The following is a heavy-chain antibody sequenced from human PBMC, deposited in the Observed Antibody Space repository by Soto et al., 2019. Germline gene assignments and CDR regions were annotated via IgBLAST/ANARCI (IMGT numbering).Heavy chain of an antibody. CDR3: AREEGDYYGSGSYYWFVP. CDR2: IIPIFGTA. J-gene: IGHJ5*02. V-gene: IGHV1-69*06. Sequence: QVQMVQSGAEVKKPGSSVKVSCKASGGTFSSYAISWVRQAPGQGLEWMGGIIPIFGTANYAQKFQGRVTITADKSTSTAYMELSSLRSEHTAVYYCAREEGDYYGSGSYYWFVPWGQGTLVTVSS. D-gene: IGHD3-10*01. CDR1: GGTFSSYA.